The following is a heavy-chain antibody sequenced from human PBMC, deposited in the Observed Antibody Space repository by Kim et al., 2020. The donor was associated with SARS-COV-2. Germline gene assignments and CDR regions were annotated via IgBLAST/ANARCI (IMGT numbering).Heavy chain of an antibody. D-gene: IGHD6-13*01. CDR2: ISSSSSYI. CDR3: ARGPQQQLLINYYYGMDV. CDR1: GFTFSSYS. Sequence: GGSLRLSCAASGFTFSSYSMNWVRQAPGKGLEWVSSISSSSSYIYYADSVKGRFTISRDNAKNSLYLQMNSLRAEDTAVYYCARGPQQQLLINYYYGMDVWGQGTTVTVSS. V-gene: IGHV3-21*01. J-gene: IGHJ6*02.